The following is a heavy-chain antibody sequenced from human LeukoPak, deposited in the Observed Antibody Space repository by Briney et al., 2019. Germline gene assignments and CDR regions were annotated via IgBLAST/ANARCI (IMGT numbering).Heavy chain of an antibody. CDR3: ARHPLSSSWYGPIDY. CDR2: IYYSGST. CDR1: GGSISSSSYY. D-gene: IGHD6-13*01. Sequence: SETLSLTCNVSGGSISSSSYYWGWIRQPPGKGLEWIGSIYYSGSTYYNPSLKSRVTISVDTSKNQFSLKLSSVTAAATAVYYCARHPLSSSWYGPIDYWGQGTLVTVSS. J-gene: IGHJ4*02. V-gene: IGHV4-39*01.